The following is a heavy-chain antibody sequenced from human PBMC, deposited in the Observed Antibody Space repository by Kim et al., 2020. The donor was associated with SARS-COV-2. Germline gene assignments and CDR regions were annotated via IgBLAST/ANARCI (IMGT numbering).Heavy chain of an antibody. CDR2: IWYDGSNK. Sequence: GGSLRLSCAASGFTFSSYAMHWVRQAPGKGLEWVAVIWYDGSNKYYADSVKGRFTISRDNSKNTLYLQMNSLRAEDTAVYYCAKNSMVATQVGGVGYWGQGTLVTVSS. D-gene: IGHD5-12*01. V-gene: IGHV3-33*06. J-gene: IGHJ4*02. CDR1: GFTFSSYA. CDR3: AKNSMVATQVGGVGY.